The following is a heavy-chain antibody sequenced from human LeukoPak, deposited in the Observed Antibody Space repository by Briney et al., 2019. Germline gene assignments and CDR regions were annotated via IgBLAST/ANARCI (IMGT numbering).Heavy chain of an antibody. D-gene: IGHD3-16*01. J-gene: IGHJ4*02. CDR2: INHDRTT. V-gene: IGHV4-34*01. Sequence: PSETLSLTCAVFGGSFSGYCWNWIRQPPGKGLEWIAEINHDRTTNYNPSLKSRVTISVDTSKNQFSLKLRSVTAADTAVYYCARVPSSTSGFDYWGQGTLVTVSS. CDR1: GGSFSGYC. CDR3: ARVPSSTSGFDY.